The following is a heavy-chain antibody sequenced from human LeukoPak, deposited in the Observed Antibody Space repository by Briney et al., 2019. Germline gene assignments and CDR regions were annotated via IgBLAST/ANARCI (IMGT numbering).Heavy chain of an antibody. CDR2: ISWNSDTI. V-gene: IGHV3-9*01. Sequence: GGSLRLSCAGSGFSFGDYAMYWVRQTPGKGPEWVSGISWNSDTIGYADSVKGRFTISRDNAKNSLYLQMNSLRAEDTALYYCAKGTGYSYGGSFDSWGQGTLITVSS. D-gene: IGHD5-18*01. CDR1: GFSFGDYA. J-gene: IGHJ4*02. CDR3: AKGTGYSYGGSFDS.